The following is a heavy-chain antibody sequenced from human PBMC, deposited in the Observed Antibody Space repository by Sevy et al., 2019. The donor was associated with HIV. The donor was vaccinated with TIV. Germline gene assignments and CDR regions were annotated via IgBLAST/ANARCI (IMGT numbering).Heavy chain of an antibody. Sequence: GGSLRLSCAASGFTFSKYSMSWVRQPPGKGLEWVSTLSFGCGEINYADSVKGRFTISRDNSKSSVYLQMNNLRPEDTAVYYGGREGGTNPHDYWGQGTLATASS. CDR1: GFTFSKYS. J-gene: IGHJ4*02. D-gene: IGHD2-8*01. CDR3: GREGGTNPHDY. CDR2: LSFGCGEI. V-gene: IGHV3-23*01.